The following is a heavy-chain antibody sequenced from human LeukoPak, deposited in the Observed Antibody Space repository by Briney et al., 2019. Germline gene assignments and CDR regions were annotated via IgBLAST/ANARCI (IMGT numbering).Heavy chain of an antibody. V-gene: IGHV1-2*02. CDR2: INPKSGDT. CDR1: GYSFTDYY. CDR3: TRHNYQFDFDS. D-gene: IGHD3-10*01. Sequence: ASVKVSCKAYGYSFTDYYLHWMRQVPGQGLEWMGWINPKSGDTKYGQKFQGRVDMTRDTSISTIYMELSSLRSDDTAVYYCTRHNYQFDFDSWGQGTLVTVS. J-gene: IGHJ4*02.